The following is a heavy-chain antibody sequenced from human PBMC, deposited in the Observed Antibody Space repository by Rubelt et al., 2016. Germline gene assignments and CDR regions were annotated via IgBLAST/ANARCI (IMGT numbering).Heavy chain of an antibody. CDR1: GGTFSSYA. V-gene: IGHV1-69*04. Sequence: QVQLVQSGAEVKKPGSSVKVSCKASGGTFSSYAISWVRQAPGPGLAWMGRIIPILGIANYEQKCQGRVTITADKSTSTADMELSSLRAEDTAVYYCARPLPGYYYGMDVWGQGTTVTVSS. CDR2: IIPILGIA. CDR3: ARPLPGYYYGMDV. J-gene: IGHJ6*02.